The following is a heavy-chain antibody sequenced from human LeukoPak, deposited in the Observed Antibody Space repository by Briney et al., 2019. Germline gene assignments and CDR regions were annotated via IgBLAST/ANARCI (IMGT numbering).Heavy chain of an antibody. V-gene: IGHV4-61*02. CDR1: GGSISSGSYY. CDR3: ARAYYDFWSDMRSPFDI. Sequence: SQTLSLTCTVSGGSISSGSYYWSWIRQPAGKGLEWIGRIYTSGSTNYNPSLKSRVTISVDTSKNQFSLKLSSVTAADTAVYYCARAYYDFWSDMRSPFDIWGQGTMVTVSS. J-gene: IGHJ3*02. CDR2: IYTSGST. D-gene: IGHD3-3*01.